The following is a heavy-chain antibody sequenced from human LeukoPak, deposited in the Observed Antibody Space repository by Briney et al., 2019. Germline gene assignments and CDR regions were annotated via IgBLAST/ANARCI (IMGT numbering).Heavy chain of an antibody. J-gene: IGHJ4*02. V-gene: IGHV4-34*01. CDR1: GGSFSGYY. Sequence: SETLSLTCAVYGGSFSGYYWSWIRRPPGKGLEWIGEIHHSGSTNYNPSLKSRVTISVDTSKNQFSLKLSSVTAADTAVYYCARGPSTYYYDSSGYYDYWGQGTLVTVSS. CDR2: IHHSGST. D-gene: IGHD3-22*01. CDR3: ARGPSTYYYDSSGYYDY.